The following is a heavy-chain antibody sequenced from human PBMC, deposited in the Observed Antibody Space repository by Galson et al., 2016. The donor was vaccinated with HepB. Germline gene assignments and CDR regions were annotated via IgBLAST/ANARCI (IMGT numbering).Heavy chain of an antibody. CDR1: GFTFSSYS. D-gene: IGHD6-19*01. CDR3: AKSQPGYSSGWYTLPIDAFDI. J-gene: IGHJ3*02. V-gene: IGHV3-30*18. CDR2: VSYDGSQK. Sequence: SLRLSCAASGFTFSSYSMNWVRQAPGKGLEWVAAVSYDGSQKYYAASVKGRFTISRDNSKNTLYLQMNSLRAEDTAVYYCAKSQPGYSSGWYTLPIDAFDIWGQGTMVTVSS.